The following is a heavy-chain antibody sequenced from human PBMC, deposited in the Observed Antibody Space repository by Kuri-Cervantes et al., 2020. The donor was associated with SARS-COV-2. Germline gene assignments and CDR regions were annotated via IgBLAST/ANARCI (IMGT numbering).Heavy chain of an antibody. CDR3: ARTSWIAVGGGFDY. Sequence: SGPTLVKPTQTLTLTCTFSGFSLSSNGMRVSWIRQSPGKALEWLARFDWDGDKFYRPSLKTRLTISKDTSKNQVDLRMTNMDPGDTATYYCARTSWIAVGGGFDYWGRGILVTVSS. J-gene: IGHJ4*02. CDR2: FDWDGDK. D-gene: IGHD6-19*01. V-gene: IGHV2-70*04. CDR1: GFSLSSNGMR.